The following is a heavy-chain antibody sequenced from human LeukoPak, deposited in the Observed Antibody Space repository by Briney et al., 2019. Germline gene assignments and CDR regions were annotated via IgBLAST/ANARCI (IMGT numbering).Heavy chain of an antibody. V-gene: IGHV4-34*01. CDR3: ATSGGTLGPTNYFAY. D-gene: IGHD3-16*01. Sequence: SDTLSLTCAVYGESFSGYYWSWIRQPPGKGLEWIGENNHSGSTNYNPSLKSRVTISVDTSKNQFSLKLSSVTAADTAVYYCATSGGTLGPTNYFAYWGQGTLVTVSS. J-gene: IGHJ4*02. CDR2: NNHSGST. CDR1: GESFSGYY.